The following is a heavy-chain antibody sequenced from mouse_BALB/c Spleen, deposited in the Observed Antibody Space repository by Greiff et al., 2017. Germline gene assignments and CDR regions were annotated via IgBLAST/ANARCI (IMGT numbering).Heavy chain of an antibody. CDR3: TREGDYDQAWFAY. Sequence: EVQLQQSGTVLARPGASVKMSCKASGYSFTSYWMHWVKQRPGQGLEWIGAIYPGNSDTSYNQKFKGKAKLTAVTSASTAYMELSSLTNEDSAVYYCTREGDYDQAWFAYWGQGTLVTVSA. V-gene: IGHV1-5*01. CDR1: GYSFTSYW. D-gene: IGHD2-4*01. J-gene: IGHJ3*01. CDR2: IYPGNSDT.